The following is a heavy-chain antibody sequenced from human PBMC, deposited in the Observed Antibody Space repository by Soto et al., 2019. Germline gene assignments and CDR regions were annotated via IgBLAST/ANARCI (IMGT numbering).Heavy chain of an antibody. Sequence: PGESLKISCKGSGYNFTSYWISWVRQMPGKGLEWMGRIDPSDSYTNYSPSFQGHVTISADKSISTAYLQWSSLKASDTAMYYCARPRLMYYYDSSEAFDIWGQGTMVTVSS. J-gene: IGHJ3*02. V-gene: IGHV5-10-1*01. CDR1: GYNFTSYW. CDR2: IDPSDSYT. CDR3: ARPRLMYYYDSSEAFDI. D-gene: IGHD3-22*01.